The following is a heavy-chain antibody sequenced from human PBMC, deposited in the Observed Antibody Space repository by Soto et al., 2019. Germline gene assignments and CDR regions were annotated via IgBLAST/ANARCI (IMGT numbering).Heavy chain of an antibody. D-gene: IGHD2-15*01. Sequence: PSETLSLTCTVSGGSISSYYWSWIRQPPGKGLEWIGYIYYSGSTNYNPSLKSRVTISVDTSKNQFSLKLSSVTAADTAVYYCARVPVVVVAPDYILGGPYYMDVWGKGTTVTAP. CDR1: GGSISSYY. CDR2: IYYSGST. CDR3: ARVPVVVVAPDYILGGPYYMDV. J-gene: IGHJ6*03. V-gene: IGHV4-59*01.